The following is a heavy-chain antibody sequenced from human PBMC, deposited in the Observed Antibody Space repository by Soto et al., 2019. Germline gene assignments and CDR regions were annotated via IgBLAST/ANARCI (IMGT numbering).Heavy chain of an antibody. J-gene: IGHJ5*02. D-gene: IGHD3-10*01. CDR2: INPSTNET. CDR3: ARDWFPRFDP. Sequence: QVHLVQSGPEVKKPGASMKVSCKAPGYSFSSYGITGVGQAPGQGLEWMGWINPSTNETNYAQRFQGRVTVTTDTSTTTAYIELRNLKYDDTAVYYCARDWFPRFDPWGPGTLVTVSS. V-gene: IGHV1-18*01. CDR1: GYSFSSYG.